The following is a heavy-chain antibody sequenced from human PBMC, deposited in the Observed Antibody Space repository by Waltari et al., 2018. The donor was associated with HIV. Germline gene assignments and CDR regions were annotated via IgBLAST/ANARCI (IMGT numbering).Heavy chain of an antibody. J-gene: IGHJ4*02. CDR3: TAIPFYYVFEF. CDR1: AFTFNNSW. Sequence: EVQLVESRGGPGKPGGSLTLSCVVSAFTFNNSWMSWLRQAPRKGLELVGRINSKTDGSAVDCAGPVTGRFTVSRDSSQSTLYLEINSLKTEDTAVYYCTAIPFYYVFEFWGQGTLVTGSS. V-gene: IGHV3-15*01. CDR2: INSKTDGSAV. D-gene: IGHD3-10*02.